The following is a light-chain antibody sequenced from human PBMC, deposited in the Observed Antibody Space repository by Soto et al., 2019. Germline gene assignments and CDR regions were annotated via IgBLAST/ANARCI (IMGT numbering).Light chain of an antibody. CDR1: QSVSSN. V-gene: IGKV3-15*01. J-gene: IGKJ1*01. Sequence: EIVMTQSPATLSVSPGERATLSCRASQSVSSNLAWYQQKPGQAPRLLIYGASTRATGIPARFSGRGSGTEFTLTISSLQSEDLAVYYCQQYNNWRTFGQGTKVEIK. CDR2: GAS. CDR3: QQYNNWRT.